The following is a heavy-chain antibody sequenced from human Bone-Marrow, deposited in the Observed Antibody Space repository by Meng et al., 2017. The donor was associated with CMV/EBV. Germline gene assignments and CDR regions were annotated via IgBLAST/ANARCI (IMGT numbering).Heavy chain of an antibody. CDR1: GGSISSSNW. V-gene: IGHV4-4*02. CDR2: IYHSGST. D-gene: IGHD3-10*01. CDR3: ARITAYYYGSGSYYNFDY. J-gene: IGHJ4*02. Sequence: GSLRLSCAVSGGSISSSNWWSWVRQPPGKGLEWIGEIYHSGSTNYNPSLKSRVTISVDKSKNQFSLKLSSVTAADTAVYYCARITAYYYGSGSYYNFDYWGQGNLVTVSS.